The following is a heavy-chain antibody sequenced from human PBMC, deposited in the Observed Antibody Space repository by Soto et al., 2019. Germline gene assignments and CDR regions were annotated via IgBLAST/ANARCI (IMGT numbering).Heavy chain of an antibody. CDR1: GFTVSSNY. CDR2: IYSGGST. J-gene: IGHJ3*02. V-gene: IGHV3-53*01. Sequence: EVQLVESGGGLIQPGGSLRLSCAASGFTVSSNYMSWVRQAPGKGLEWVSVIYSGGSTYYADSVKGRFTISRDKSKNTLYLQMNSLRAEDTAVYYCARGPLFGESNSYAFDIWGQGTTVTVSS. D-gene: IGHD3-10*02. CDR3: ARGPLFGESNSYAFDI.